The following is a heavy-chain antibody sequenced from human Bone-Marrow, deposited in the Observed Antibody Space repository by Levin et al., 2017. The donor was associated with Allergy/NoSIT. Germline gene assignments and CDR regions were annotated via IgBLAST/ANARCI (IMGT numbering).Heavy chain of an antibody. CDR3: ARGGRNTVTLFDY. V-gene: IGHV3-48*03. J-gene: IGHJ4*02. CDR1: GFIFSSYE. CDR2: ISSSGNTI. Sequence: GESLKISCAVSGFIFSSYEMNWVRQAPGNGLEWVSYISSSGNTIYYADSVRGRFTISRDNARDSLYLQMNSLRAEDTAVYYCARGGRNTVTLFDYWGQGTLITVSS. D-gene: IGHD4-17*01.